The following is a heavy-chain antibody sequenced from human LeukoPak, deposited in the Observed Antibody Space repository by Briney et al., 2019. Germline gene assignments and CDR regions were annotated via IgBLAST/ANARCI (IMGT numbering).Heavy chain of an antibody. CDR1: GFTFSSYA. CDR3: AEDSDGMDV. J-gene: IGHJ6*02. CDR2: ISGSGGST. Sequence: GGSLRLSCAASGFTFSSYAMNWVRQVPGKGLEWVSTISGSGGSTYYADSVKGRFTISRDNSKNTLYLQMNSLRAEDTAVYYCAEDSDGMDVWGQGTRVTVSS. V-gene: IGHV3-23*01.